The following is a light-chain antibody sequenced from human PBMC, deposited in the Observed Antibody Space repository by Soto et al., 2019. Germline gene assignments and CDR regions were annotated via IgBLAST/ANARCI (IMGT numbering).Light chain of an antibody. CDR3: MQALHTPGLT. CDR1: QSLLHSNGYNY. V-gene: IGKV2-28*01. Sequence: DIVMTQSPLSLPVTPGEPASISCRSSQSLLHSNGYNYLDWYLQKPGQSPQLLIYLGSNRASGVPDRFSGSGSGTDFTLKISRVEAEDVGVYYCMQALHTPGLTLGGGTSVDIK. J-gene: IGKJ4*01. CDR2: LGS.